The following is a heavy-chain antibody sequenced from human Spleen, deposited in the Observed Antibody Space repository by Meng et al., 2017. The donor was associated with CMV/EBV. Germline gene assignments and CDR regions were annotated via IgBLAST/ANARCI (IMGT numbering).Heavy chain of an antibody. D-gene: IGHD4-17*01. CDR3: AREEGTTVTV. J-gene: IGHJ4*02. CDR1: AGSISSGGYY. CDR2: IYYSGTT. V-gene: IGHV4-31*03. Sequence: TVPVSAGSISSGGYYWSWIRQHPGKGLEWIGYIYYSGTTYYHPSLKSRVTISVDTSKNQFSLKLSSVTAADTAVYYCAREEGTTVTVWGQGTLVTVSS.